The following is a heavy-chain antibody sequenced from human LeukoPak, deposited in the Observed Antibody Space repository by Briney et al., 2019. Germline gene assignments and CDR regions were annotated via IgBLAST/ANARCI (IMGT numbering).Heavy chain of an antibody. Sequence: GGSLRLSCAASGFTFSSYWMSWVRQAPGKGLEWVANIKQDGSEKYYVDSVKGRFTISRDNAKNSLYLQMNSLRAEDTAVYYCARMGPVGDFWSGYQTFDYWGQGTLVTVSS. D-gene: IGHD3-3*01. CDR1: GFTFSSYW. CDR3: ARMGPVGDFWSGYQTFDY. V-gene: IGHV3-7*01. CDR2: IKQDGSEK. J-gene: IGHJ4*02.